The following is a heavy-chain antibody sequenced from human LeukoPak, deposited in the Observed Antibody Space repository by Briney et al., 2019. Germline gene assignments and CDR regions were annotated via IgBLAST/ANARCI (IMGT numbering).Heavy chain of an antibody. D-gene: IGHD1-26*01. CDR3: ATSIVPRAFDY. CDR1: GYTFTSYG. Sequence: ASVKVSCKASGYTFTSYGISWVRQAPGQGLEWMGGVIPIFGIRNYAQRFQGRVTMTANESTSTAYMELSSLRSEDTAIYYCATSIVPRAFDYWGQGSLVTVSS. J-gene: IGHJ4*02. V-gene: IGHV1-69*13. CDR2: VIPIFGIR.